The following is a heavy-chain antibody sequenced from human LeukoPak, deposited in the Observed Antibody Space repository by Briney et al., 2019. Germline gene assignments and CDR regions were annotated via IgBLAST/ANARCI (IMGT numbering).Heavy chain of an antibody. D-gene: IGHD2-21*02. CDR3: ASAYCGGDCYSPAGFSFDY. V-gene: IGHV6-1*01. CDR1: GDSVSTNSAA. Sequence: HSQTLSLTCAISGDSVSTNSAAWNWIRQSPSRGLEWLGRTYYRSKYYFDYAVSVKSRITINPDTSKNQFSLKLSSVTAADTAVYYCASAYCGGDCYSPAGFSFDYWGQGTLVTVSS. CDR2: TYYRSKYYF. J-gene: IGHJ4*02.